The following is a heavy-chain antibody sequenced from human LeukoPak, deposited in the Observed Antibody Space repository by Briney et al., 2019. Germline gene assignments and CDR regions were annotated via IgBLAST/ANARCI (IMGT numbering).Heavy chain of an antibody. CDR3: TARYCRSTSCYGEYFQR. Sequence: PGGSLRLSCAASGFTFSSYWMHWVRQAPGKGLVWVSRMNSDGSSISYADSVKGRFTISRDDSKNTLYLQMNSLKTEDTAVYYCTARYCRSTSCYGEYFQRWGQGTLVTVSS. CDR2: MNSDGSSI. J-gene: IGHJ1*01. CDR1: GFTFSSYW. V-gene: IGHV3-74*01. D-gene: IGHD2-2*01.